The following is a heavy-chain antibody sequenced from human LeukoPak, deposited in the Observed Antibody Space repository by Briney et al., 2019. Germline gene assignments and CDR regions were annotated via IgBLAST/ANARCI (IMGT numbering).Heavy chain of an antibody. J-gene: IGHJ6*02. D-gene: IGHD6-13*01. CDR1: GFTFSSYE. Sequence: GGSLRLSCAASGFTFSSYEMNWVRQAPGKGLEWVSYISSGGSTIYYADSVKGRYTISRDNAKNSLYLQMNSLRAEDTAVYYCARERQQLGYYYGMDVWGQGTTVTVSS. CDR3: ARERQQLGYYYGMDV. V-gene: IGHV3-48*03. CDR2: ISSGGSTI.